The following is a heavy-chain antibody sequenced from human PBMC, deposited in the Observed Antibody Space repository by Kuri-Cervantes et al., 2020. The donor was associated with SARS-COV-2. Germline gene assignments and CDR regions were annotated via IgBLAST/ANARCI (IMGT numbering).Heavy chain of an antibody. V-gene: IGHV1-69*13. CDR3: ASLGDAGDLSPPFDY. J-gene: IGHJ4*02. Sequence: SVKVSCKASGGTFSSYAISWVRQAPGQGLEWMGGIIPIFGTANYAQKFQGRVTITADESTSTASMELSSLRSEDTAVYYCASLGDAGDLSPPFDYRGQGTLVTVSS. CDR2: IIPIFGTA. CDR1: GGTFSSYA. D-gene: IGHD3-16*01.